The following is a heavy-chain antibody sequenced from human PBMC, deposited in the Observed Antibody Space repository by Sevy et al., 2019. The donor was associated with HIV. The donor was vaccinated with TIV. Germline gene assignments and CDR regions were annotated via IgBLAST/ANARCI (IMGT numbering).Heavy chain of an antibody. Sequence: GGSLRLSCAASAFTFDDYTMNWVRQAPGKGLEWVSGISWSSGNIAYADSVEGRFTISRDNAKNSLYLQMNSLRVEDTALYYCVKDRSGSYSFDYWGQGTLVTVSS. V-gene: IGHV3-9*01. J-gene: IGHJ4*02. CDR3: VKDRSGSYSFDY. CDR2: ISWSSGNI. CDR1: AFTFDDYT. D-gene: IGHD1-26*01.